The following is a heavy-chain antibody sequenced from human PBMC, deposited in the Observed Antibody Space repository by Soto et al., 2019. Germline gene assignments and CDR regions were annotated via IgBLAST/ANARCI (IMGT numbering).Heavy chain of an antibody. J-gene: IGHJ4*02. CDR3: AKLATLEPIFGVVKYYFDY. Sequence: GGSLRLSCAASGFTFSSYAMSWVRQAPGKGLEWVSAISGSGGSTYYADSVKGRFTISRDNSKNTLYLQMNSLRAEDTAVYYCAKLATLEPIFGVVKYYFDYWGQGTLVTVSS. CDR1: GFTFSSYA. D-gene: IGHD3-3*01. V-gene: IGHV3-23*01. CDR2: ISGSGGST.